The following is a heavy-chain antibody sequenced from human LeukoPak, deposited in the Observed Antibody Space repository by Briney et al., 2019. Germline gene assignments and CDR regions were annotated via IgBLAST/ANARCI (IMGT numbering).Heavy chain of an antibody. V-gene: IGHV1-18*04. CDR2: ISAYNGNT. CDR1: GYTFTGYF. Sequence: GASVKVSCKASGYTFTGYFIHWVRQAPGQGLEWTGWISAYNGNTNYAQKLQGRVTMTTDTSTSTAYMELRSLRSDDTAVYYCARDDKWFGRTVGDYWGQGTLVTVSS. D-gene: IGHD3-10*01. J-gene: IGHJ4*02. CDR3: ARDDKWFGRTVGDY.